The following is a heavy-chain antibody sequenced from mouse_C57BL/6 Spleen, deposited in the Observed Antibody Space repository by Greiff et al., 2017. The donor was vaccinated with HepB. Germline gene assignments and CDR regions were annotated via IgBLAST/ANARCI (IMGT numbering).Heavy chain of an antibody. V-gene: IGHV14-3*01. D-gene: IGHD1-1*01. CDR2: IDPANGNT. CDR1: GFNIKNTY. CDR3: ARSPHYGSSWGYFDV. J-gene: IGHJ1*03. Sequence: EVQLQESVAELVRPGASVKLSCTASGFNIKNTYMHWVKQRPEQGLEWIGRIDPANGNTKYAPKFQGKATITADTSSNTAYLQLSSLTSEDTAIYYCARSPHYGSSWGYFDVWGTGTTVTVSS.